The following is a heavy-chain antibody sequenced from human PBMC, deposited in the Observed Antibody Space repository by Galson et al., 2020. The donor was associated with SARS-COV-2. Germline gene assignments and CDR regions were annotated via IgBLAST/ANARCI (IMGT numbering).Heavy chain of an antibody. Sequence: GGSLSLSCAASGFTFSSYAMHWVRPAPGKGLEWVAVISYDGSNKYYADSVKGRFTISRDNSKNTLYLQMNSLRAEDTAVYYCARDISGSYYSPFDYWGQGTLVTVAS. D-gene: IGHD1-26*01. CDR2: ISYDGSNK. V-gene: IGHV3-30*04. J-gene: IGHJ4*02. CDR1: GFTFSSYA. CDR3: ARDISGSYYSPFDY.